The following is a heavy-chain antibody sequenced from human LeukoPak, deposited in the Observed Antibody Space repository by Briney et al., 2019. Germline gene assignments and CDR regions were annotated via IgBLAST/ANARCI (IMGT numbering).Heavy chain of an antibody. CDR3: ARDMAAASVNFGY. D-gene: IGHD6-13*01. Sequence: ASVKVSCKASGYTFTSYAMHWVRQAPGQRLEWMGWSNAGNGNTKYSQEFQGRVTITRDTSASTAYMELSSLRSEDTAVYYCARDMAAASVNFGYWGQGTLVTVSS. CDR1: GYTFTSYA. V-gene: IGHV1-3*02. CDR2: SNAGNGNT. J-gene: IGHJ4*02.